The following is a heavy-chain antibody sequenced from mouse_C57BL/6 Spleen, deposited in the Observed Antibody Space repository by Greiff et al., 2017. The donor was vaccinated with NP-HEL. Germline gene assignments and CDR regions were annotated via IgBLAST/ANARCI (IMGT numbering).Heavy chain of an antibody. J-gene: IGHJ2*01. CDR2: ISDGGSYT. D-gene: IGHD2-2*01. V-gene: IGHV5-4*03. Sequence: EVKLVESGGGLVKPGGSLKLSCAASGFTFSSYAMSWVRQTPEKRLEWVATISDGGSYTYYPDNVKGRFTISRDNAKNNLYLQMSHLKSEDTAMYYCARGWIYYGYDEYDFDYWGQGTTLTVSS. CDR3: ARGWIYYGYDEYDFDY. CDR1: GFTFSSYA.